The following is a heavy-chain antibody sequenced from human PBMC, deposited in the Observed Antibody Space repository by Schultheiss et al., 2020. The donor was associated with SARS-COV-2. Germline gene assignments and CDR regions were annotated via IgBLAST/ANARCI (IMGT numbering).Heavy chain of an antibody. V-gene: IGHV3-7*01. CDR1: GFTFSSYW. CDR3: AREGGERGTSSFDL. Sequence: GESLKISCAASGFTFSSYWMSWVRQAPGKGLEWVANIKQDGSEKYYVDSVKGRFTISRDNAKNSLYLQMNSLRAEDTAVYYCAREGGERGTSSFDLWGRGTLVTVSS. CDR2: IKQDGSEK. J-gene: IGHJ2*01. D-gene: IGHD5-24*01.